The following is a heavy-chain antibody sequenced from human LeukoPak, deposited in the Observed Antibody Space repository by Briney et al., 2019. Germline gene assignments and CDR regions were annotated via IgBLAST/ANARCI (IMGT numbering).Heavy chain of an antibody. CDR2: INGDNGDT. J-gene: IGHJ4*02. V-gene: IGHV1-3*03. CDR1: GYTFTTYA. D-gene: IGHD6-19*01. Sequence: ASVKVSCKTSGYTFTTYAMHWVRQAPGQRLEWMGCINGDNGDTQYSQKFQGRVTITRDTSASTAYMELSSLTSEDMAVFYCARGGPDSSAWILDYWGQGALVSVSS. CDR3: ARGGPDSSAWILDY.